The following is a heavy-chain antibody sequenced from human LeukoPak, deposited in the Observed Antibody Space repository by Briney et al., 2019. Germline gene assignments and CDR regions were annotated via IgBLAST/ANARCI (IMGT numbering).Heavy chain of an antibody. CDR2: ISYDGSNK. Sequence: GRSLRLSCAASGFTFSSYGMHWVRQAPGKGLEWVAVISYDGSNKYYADSVKGRFTISRDNSENTLYLQMNSLRAEDTAVYYCAKTYGSGSYYNWYHFDYWGQGTLVTVSS. D-gene: IGHD3-10*01. CDR3: AKTYGSGSYYNWYHFDY. V-gene: IGHV3-30*18. CDR1: GFTFSSYG. J-gene: IGHJ4*02.